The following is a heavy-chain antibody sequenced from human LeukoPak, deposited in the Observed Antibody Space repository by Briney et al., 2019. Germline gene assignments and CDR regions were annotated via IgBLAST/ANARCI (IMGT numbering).Heavy chain of an antibody. V-gene: IGHV3-11*06. CDR2: ISSSSSHT. D-gene: IGHD2-2*01. Sequence: PGGSLRLSCAASGFTFSDYYMSWIRQAPGKGLEGVSYISSSSSHTKYADSVKGRFTISRDNAKNSLYLQMKSLRAEDTAVYYCARWDCSSTSCYAGGYWGQGTLVTVSS. CDR1: GFTFSDYY. J-gene: IGHJ4*02. CDR3: ARWDCSSTSCYAGGY.